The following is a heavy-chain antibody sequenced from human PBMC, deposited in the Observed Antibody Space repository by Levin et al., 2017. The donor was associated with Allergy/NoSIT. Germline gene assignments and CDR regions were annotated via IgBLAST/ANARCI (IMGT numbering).Heavy chain of an antibody. J-gene: IGHJ6*02. CDR2: IYTDGST. CDR1: GGSISSYY. Sequence: PSETLSLTCTVSGGSISSYYWSWIRQPAGKGLEWIGRIYTDGSTKYNPSLKSRVTMSVDTSKNQFSLQLSSVTAADTALYYCGTALTNGMDVWGQGSTVTVSS. V-gene: IGHV4-4*07. D-gene: IGHD3-10*01. CDR3: GTALTNGMDV.